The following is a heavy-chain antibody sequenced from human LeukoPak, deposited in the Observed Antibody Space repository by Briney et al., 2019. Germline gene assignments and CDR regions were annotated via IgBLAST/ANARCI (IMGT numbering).Heavy chain of an antibody. J-gene: IGHJ4*02. CDR1: GFTFSSYA. V-gene: IGHV3-30-3*01. Sequence: GRSLRLSCAASGFTFSSYAMHWVRQAPGKGLEWVAVISYDGSNKYYADSVKGRFTISRDNSKNTLYLQMNSLRAEDTAVYYWARVRRLGIFTKYKYYFDYWGQGTLVTVSS. CDR2: ISYDGSNK. CDR3: ARVRRLGIFTKYKYYFDY. D-gene: IGHD7-27*01.